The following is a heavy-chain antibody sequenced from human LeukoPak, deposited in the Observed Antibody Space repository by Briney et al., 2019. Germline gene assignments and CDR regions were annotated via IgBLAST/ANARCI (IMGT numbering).Heavy chain of an antibody. J-gene: IGHJ4*02. D-gene: IGHD3-3*01. CDR3: ASGGPFGVGGFDY. Sequence: ASVKVSCKASGGTFSSYAISWERQAPGQGLEWMGGIIPIFGTANYAQKFQGRVTITTDESTSTAYMELSGLRSEDTAVYYCASGGPFGVGGFDYWGQGTLVTVSS. CDR1: GGTFSSYA. V-gene: IGHV1-69*05. CDR2: IIPIFGTA.